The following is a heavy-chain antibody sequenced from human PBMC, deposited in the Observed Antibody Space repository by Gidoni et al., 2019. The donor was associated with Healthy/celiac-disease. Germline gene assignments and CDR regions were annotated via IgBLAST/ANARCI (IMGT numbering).Heavy chain of an antibody. Sequence: EVQLVESGGGLVKPGGSVRLSCAASGFTFSSYSMNWVRQAPGKGLEWVASISSSSSYIYYADSVKGRFTISRDNTKNSLYLQMNSLRAEDTAVYYCARERKVGATENWGQGTLVTVSS. J-gene: IGHJ4*02. CDR2: ISSSSSYI. CDR1: GFTFSSYS. CDR3: ARERKVGATEN. V-gene: IGHV3-21*01. D-gene: IGHD1-26*01.